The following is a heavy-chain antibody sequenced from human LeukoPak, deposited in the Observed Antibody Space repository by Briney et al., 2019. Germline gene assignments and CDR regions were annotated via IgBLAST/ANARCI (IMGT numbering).Heavy chain of an antibody. V-gene: IGHV3-30*02. CDR3: AKARFLEWLFDSDYYMDV. CDR1: GFTFSSYG. D-gene: IGHD3-3*01. Sequence: PGGSLRLSCAASGFTFSSYGMHWVRQAPGKGLEWVAFIRYDGSNKYYADSVKGRFTISRDNSKNSLYLQMNSPRAEDTALYYCAKARFLEWLFDSDYYMDVWGKGTTVTVSS. CDR2: IRYDGSNK. J-gene: IGHJ6*03.